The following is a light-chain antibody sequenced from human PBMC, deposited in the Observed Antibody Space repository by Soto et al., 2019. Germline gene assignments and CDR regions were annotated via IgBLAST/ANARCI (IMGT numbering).Light chain of an antibody. J-gene: IGLJ1*01. CDR3: CSFAGSYSYV. CDR2: DVT. CDR1: SSDVGRYDY. V-gene: IGLV2-11*01. Sequence: QSALTQPRSVSGSPGQSVTISCTGTSSDVGRYDYVSWYQQHPGKAPKLIVYDVTERPSGVPDRFSGSKSGYTASLTISGLQAEDEADYSCCSFAGSYSYVFGTGTKVTVL.